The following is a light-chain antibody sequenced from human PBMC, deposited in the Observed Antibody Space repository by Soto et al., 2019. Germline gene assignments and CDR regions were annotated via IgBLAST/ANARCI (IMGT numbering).Light chain of an antibody. CDR2: DVS. V-gene: IGLV2-14*03. CDR1: SSDFGGYNS. CDR3: CTYVSGGNLYG. J-gene: IGLJ1*01. Sequence: QSVLSHPAPLTGSPVQSITISCTGSSSDFGGYNSVSCYHQHPGKAPKVIIFDVSSRPSGVSSRLSGSNSANTASLPISRLQVDDEVDDHVCTYVSGGNLYGFGAETKVPV.